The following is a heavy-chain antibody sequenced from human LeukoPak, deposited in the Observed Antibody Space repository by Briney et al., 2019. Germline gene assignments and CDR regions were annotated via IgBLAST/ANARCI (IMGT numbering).Heavy chain of an antibody. Sequence: SQTLSLTCAISGDSVSSNSAAWNWIRQSPSRGLEWLGSTYYRSKWYKDYAVSVKTRITINPNTPKNQFSLQLNSVTPEDTAVYYCARGDRRKYYYGSGSSLRPYYYYGMDVWGQGTTVTVSS. CDR2: TYYRSKWYK. CDR3: ARGDRRKYYYGSGSSLRPYYYYGMDV. J-gene: IGHJ6*02. D-gene: IGHD3-10*01. CDR1: GDSVSSNSAA. V-gene: IGHV6-1*01.